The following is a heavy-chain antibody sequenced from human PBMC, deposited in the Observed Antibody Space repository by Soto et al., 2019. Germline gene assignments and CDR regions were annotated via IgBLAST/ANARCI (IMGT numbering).Heavy chain of an antibody. J-gene: IGHJ6*02. V-gene: IGHV3-33*01. Sequence: QVQLVESGGGVVQPGRFLRLSCAASGFTFSSYGMHWVRQAPGKGLEWVAVIWYDGSNKYYADSVKGRFTISRDNSKNTLYLQMNSLRAEDTAVYYCARDSAYYDFWSGYLDVWGQGTTVTVSS. CDR1: GFTFSSYG. CDR3: ARDSAYYDFWSGYLDV. CDR2: IWYDGSNK. D-gene: IGHD3-3*01.